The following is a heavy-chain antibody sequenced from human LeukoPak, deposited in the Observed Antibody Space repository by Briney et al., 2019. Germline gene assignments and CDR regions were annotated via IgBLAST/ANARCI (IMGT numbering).Heavy chain of an antibody. Sequence: GGSLRLSCAASGFTFSYYWMGWVRQAPGKGLEWVANIKQDASEEYYVDSVKGRFTISRDNAKNSLYLQMDSLRAEDTAVYYCARDEHRFYHSSTGRFDYWGQGTPVTVSS. CDR1: GFTFSYYW. V-gene: IGHV3-7*04. CDR2: IKQDASEE. D-gene: IGHD2-8*02. CDR3: ARDEHRFYHSSTGRFDY. J-gene: IGHJ4*02.